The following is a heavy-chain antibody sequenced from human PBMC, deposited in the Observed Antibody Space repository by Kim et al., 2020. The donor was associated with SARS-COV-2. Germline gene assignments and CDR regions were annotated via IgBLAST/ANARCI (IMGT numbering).Heavy chain of an antibody. J-gene: IGHJ6*02. CDR3: ARAGSEYSDSGTYYNRGISYYGMDV. D-gene: IGHD3-10*01. V-gene: IGHV4-31*03. CDR2: IYYNGGT. Sequence: SETLSLTCSVSGVSISRGGYYWSWIRQHPGKGLEWIGYIYYNGGTLYNPSLKSRVTISIDTPRKQFSLRLTSVTAADTAVYYCARAGSEYSDSGTYYNRGISYYGMDVWGQGTTVTVSS. CDR1: GVSISRGGYY.